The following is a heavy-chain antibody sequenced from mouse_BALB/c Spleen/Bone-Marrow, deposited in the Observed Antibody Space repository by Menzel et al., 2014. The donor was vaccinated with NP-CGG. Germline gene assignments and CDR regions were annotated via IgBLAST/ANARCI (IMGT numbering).Heavy chain of an antibody. Sequence: EVKLVESGAELAKPGALVKLSCTASGFNIKDTYMLWVKQRPEQRLEWIGRIDPANGNTKYDPKFQGKATITADTSSNTAYLQLNSLTSEDTAVYYCATLATVVDAMDCWGQGTSVTISS. D-gene: IGHD1-1*01. CDR2: IDPANGNT. J-gene: IGHJ4*01. CDR1: GFNIKDTY. CDR3: ATLATVVDAMDC. V-gene: IGHV14-3*02.